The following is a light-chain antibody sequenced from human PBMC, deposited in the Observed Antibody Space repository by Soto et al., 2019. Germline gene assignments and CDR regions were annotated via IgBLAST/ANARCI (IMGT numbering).Light chain of an antibody. Sequence: QAVMTQEPSLTVSPGGTVNITCGSSTGAVTNGHYPYWFQQKPGQAPRALIYDTDNKHSWTPPRFSGSLLGGKAALTLSGAQPEDEAEYYCLLSYSGRLYVFGTGTKLTVL. CDR3: LLSYSGRLYV. V-gene: IGLV7-46*01. J-gene: IGLJ1*01. CDR2: DTD. CDR1: TGAVTNGHY.